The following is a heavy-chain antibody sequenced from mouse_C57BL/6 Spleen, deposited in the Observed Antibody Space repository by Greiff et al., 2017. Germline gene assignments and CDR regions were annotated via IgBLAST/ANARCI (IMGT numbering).Heavy chain of an antibody. CDR1: GYTFTGYW. CDR2: ILPGRGST. V-gene: IGHV1-9*01. J-gene: IGHJ2*01. Sequence: VKLQESGAELMKPGASVKLSCKATGYTFTGYWIEWVKQRPGHGLEWIGEILPGRGSTNYNEKFKGKATFTADTSSNPAYMQLSSLTTEDSAIYYCARAFDYALYFDYWGQGTTLTVSS. D-gene: IGHD2-4*01. CDR3: ARAFDYALYFDY.